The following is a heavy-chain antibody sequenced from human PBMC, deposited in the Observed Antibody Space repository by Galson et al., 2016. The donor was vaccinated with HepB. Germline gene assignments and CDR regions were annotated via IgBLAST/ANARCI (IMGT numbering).Heavy chain of an antibody. CDR1: GVTVSRNY. CDR2: IYSCDST. CDR3: AKDRGGGYCSSTTCYALVFEH. J-gene: IGHJ1*01. D-gene: IGHD2-2*01. V-gene: IGHV3-53*01. Sequence: SLRLSCAASGVTVSRNYMTWVRQAPGKGLEWVAVIYSCDSTYYADSVKGRFTISRDNSKNTLNLQMNSLRAEDTAVYYCAKDRGGGYCSSTTCYALVFEHWGQGTLVTVSS.